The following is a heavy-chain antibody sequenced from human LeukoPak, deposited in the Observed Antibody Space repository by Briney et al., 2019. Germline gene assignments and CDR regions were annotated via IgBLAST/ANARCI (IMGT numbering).Heavy chain of an antibody. CDR3: ARDMVPDY. V-gene: IGHV3-21*01. J-gene: IGHJ4*02. Sequence: GGSLRLSCAASGFTVSSNEMSWVRQAPGKGLEWVSSISSSSSYIYYADSVKGRFTISRDNAKNSLYLQMNSLRAEDTAVYYCARDMVPDYWGQGTLVTVSS. CDR1: GFTVSSNE. CDR2: ISSSSSYI. D-gene: IGHD3-10*01.